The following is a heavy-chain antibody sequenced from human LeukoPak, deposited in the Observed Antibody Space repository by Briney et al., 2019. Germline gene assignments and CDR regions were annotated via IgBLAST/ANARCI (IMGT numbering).Heavy chain of an antibody. J-gene: IGHJ4*02. V-gene: IGHV3-23*01. CDR1: GFTFSSYA. Sequence: GGSLRLSCAASGFTFSSYAMSWVRQAPGKGLEWVSAISGSGGSTYYADSVKGRFTISRDNSKNTLYLQMNSLRAEDTAAYYCAKDLGVIDYGGGYWGQGTLVTVSS. CDR2: ISGSGGST. CDR3: AKDLGVIDYGGGY. D-gene: IGHD4-17*01.